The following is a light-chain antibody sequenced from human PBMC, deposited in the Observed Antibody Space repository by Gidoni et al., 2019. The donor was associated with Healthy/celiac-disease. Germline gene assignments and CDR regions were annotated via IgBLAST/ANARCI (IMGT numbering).Light chain of an antibody. J-gene: IGKJ4*01. CDR3: QQGLT. CDR1: QSVSSSY. Sequence: ETVLTQSPGTLSLSPGERATLSCRASQSVSSSYLAWYQQKPGQAPGLLIYGASSRATGIPDRFSGSGSGTDFTLTISRLEPEDFAVYYCQQGLTFGGGTKVEIK. V-gene: IGKV3-20*01. CDR2: GAS.